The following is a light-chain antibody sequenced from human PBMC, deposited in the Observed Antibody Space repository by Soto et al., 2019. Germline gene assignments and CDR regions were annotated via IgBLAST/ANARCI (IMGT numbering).Light chain of an antibody. CDR3: RQYNSYSPT. CDR1: QSISVW. Sequence: DIQMTQSPSTLSASVGDRVTITCRASQSISVWLAWYQQKAGKAPNLLTYKASRLESGAPSRFSGSGSETEFTRTISGLQPGDSATYYCRQYNSYSPTFGQGTKVDIK. V-gene: IGKV1-5*03. J-gene: IGKJ1*01. CDR2: KAS.